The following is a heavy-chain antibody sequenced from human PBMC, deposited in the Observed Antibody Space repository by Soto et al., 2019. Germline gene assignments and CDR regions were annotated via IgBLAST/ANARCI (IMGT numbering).Heavy chain of an antibody. CDR2: IIPIFGTA. Sequence: QVQLVQSGAEVKKPGSSVKVSCKASGGTFSSYAISWVRQAPGQGLEWMGGIIPIFGTANYAQKFQGRVTITADESTSTAYMELSSLSSEDTAVYYCAKESSSGSYEDGGAFDIWGQGTMVTVSS. J-gene: IGHJ3*02. V-gene: IGHV1-69*01. CDR3: AKESSSGSYEDGGAFDI. CDR1: GGTFSSYA. D-gene: IGHD1-26*01.